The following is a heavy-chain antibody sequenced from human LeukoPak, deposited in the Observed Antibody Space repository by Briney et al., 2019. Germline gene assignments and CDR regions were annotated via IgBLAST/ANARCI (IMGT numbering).Heavy chain of an antibody. D-gene: IGHD3-22*01. J-gene: IGHJ4*02. CDR3: AKERYYDSSSDY. CDR2: ISHDGSNK. Sequence: PGRSLRLSCAASGFTFSSYGMHWVRQAPGKGLEWVAVISHDGSNKYYADSVKGRFTISRDDSKNTLYLQMNSLRAEDTAVYYCAKERYYDSSSDYWGQGTLVTVSS. V-gene: IGHV3-30*18. CDR1: GFTFSSYG.